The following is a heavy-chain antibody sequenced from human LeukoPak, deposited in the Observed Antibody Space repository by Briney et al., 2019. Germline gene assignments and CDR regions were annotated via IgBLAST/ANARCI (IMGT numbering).Heavy chain of an antibody. J-gene: IGHJ4*02. CDR2: IYFSETT. CDR3: VPIYEYGDHFT. CDR1: GAPLRSHY. Sequence: SETLSLTCNVSGAPLRSHYWAWIRQSPGKGLEWIGHIYFSETTKYNPSLKSRATISADISKDQFSLTLRSVTAADTAVYYCVPIYEYGDHFTWGQGTQVMVSS. D-gene: IGHD4-17*01. V-gene: IGHV4-59*11.